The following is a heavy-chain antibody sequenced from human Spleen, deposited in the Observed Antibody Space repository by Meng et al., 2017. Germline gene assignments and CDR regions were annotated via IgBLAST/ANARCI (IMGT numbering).Heavy chain of an antibody. CDR2: MNPTSGNT. J-gene: IGHJ4*02. CDR3: ARMYGSSWSATFDY. Sequence: QGQLVQSGAEVRKPGASVKVSCKASGYTFTSSDISWVRQAPGQGPEFMGWMNPTSGNTGYAQKFQGRVTMTRDTSISTAHMELSSLRSEDTAVYYCARMYGSSWSATFDYWGQGTLVTVSS. D-gene: IGHD6-13*01. V-gene: IGHV1-8*01. CDR1: GYTFTSSD.